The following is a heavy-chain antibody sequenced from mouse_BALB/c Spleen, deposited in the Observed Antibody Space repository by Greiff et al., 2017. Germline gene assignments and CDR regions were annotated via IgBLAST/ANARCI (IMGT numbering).Heavy chain of an antibody. D-gene: IGHD1-1*01. CDR3: ARRGLRGFAY. J-gene: IGHJ3*01. CDR1: GFTFSSYA. V-gene: IGHV5-9-1*01. Sequence: EVMLVESGGGLVKPGGSLKLSCAASGFTFSSYAMSWVRQTPEKRLEWVATISSGGSYTYYPDSVKGRFTISRDNAKNTLYLQMSSLRSEDTAMYYCARRGLRGFAYWGQGTLVTVSA. CDR2: ISSGGSYT.